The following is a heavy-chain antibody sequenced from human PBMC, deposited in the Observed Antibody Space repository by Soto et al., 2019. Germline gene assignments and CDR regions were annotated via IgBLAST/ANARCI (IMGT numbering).Heavy chain of an antibody. CDR1: GFIFSNYA. CDR2: ISIGSGSI. V-gene: IGHV3-48*02. CDR3: VRDHRWAFDF. J-gene: IGHJ3*01. Sequence: GGSLRLSCAASGFIFSNYAMNWVRQAPGKGLEWVSYISIGSGSIFYADSVKGRFTISRDDARNSLFLQMNTLRDEDTAVYYCVRDHRWAFDFWGQGTMVTVSS. D-gene: IGHD2-15*01.